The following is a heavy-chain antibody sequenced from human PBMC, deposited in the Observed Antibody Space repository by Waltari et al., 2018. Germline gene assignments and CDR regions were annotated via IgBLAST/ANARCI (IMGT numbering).Heavy chain of an antibody. CDR3: ARGGIAAAADFDY. J-gene: IGHJ4*02. D-gene: IGHD6-13*01. Sequence: QVQLVESGGGVVQPGRSLRLSCAASGISFTNYAMHWVRQAPGKGREGVAIISPNGSNRYYADSVKGRVTISRDSSKNTLFLQMNSLRGEDTAVYYCARGGIAAAADFDYWGQGTLVTVSS. CDR1: GISFTNYA. CDR2: ISPNGSNR. V-gene: IGHV3-30*03.